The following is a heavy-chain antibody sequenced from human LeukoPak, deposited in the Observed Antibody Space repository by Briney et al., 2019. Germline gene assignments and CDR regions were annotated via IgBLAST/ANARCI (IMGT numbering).Heavy chain of an antibody. CDR1: GFTFSSYS. CDR2: ISSSSSYI. D-gene: IGHD2-2*01. J-gene: IGHJ4*02. V-gene: IGHV3-21*01. CDR3: ARDLSGGGCSSTSCHGNY. Sequence: GGSLRLSCAASGFTFSSYSMNWVRQAPGKGLEWVSSISSSSSYIYYADSVKGRFTISRDNAKNSLYLQMNSLRAEDTAVYYCARDLSGGGCSSTSCHGNYWGQGTLVTVSS.